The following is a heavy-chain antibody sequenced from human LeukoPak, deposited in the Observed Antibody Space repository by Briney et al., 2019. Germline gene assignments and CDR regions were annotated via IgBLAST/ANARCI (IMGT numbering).Heavy chain of an antibody. CDR3: TTRRDGYNDDAFDI. D-gene: IGHD5-24*01. Sequence: PGGSLRLSCAASGFTFSNAWMSWVRQAPGKGLEWVGRIKSKTDGGTTDYAAPVKGRFTISRDDSKNTLYLQMNSLKTEDTAVYYCTTRRDGYNDDAFDIWGQGTMVTVSS. V-gene: IGHV3-15*01. J-gene: IGHJ3*02. CDR2: IKSKTDGGTT. CDR1: GFTFSNAW.